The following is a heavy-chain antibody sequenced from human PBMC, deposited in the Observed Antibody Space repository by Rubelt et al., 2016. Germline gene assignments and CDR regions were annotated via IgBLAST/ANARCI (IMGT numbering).Heavy chain of an antibody. D-gene: IGHD3-3*01. Sequence: SGSTYYNPSLKSRVTISVDTSKNQFSLKLSPVTAADTAVYYCARQYDFWSGYYTRSDPLLGYNWFDPWGQGTLVTVSS. V-gene: IGHV4-39*01. CDR2: SGST. CDR3: ARQYDFWSGYYTRSDPLLGYNWFDP. J-gene: IGHJ5*02.